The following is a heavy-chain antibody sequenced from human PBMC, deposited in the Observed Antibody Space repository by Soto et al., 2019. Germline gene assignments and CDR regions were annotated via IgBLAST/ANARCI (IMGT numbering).Heavy chain of an antibody. CDR2: IYPGDSDT. CDR3: ARHANDFWSGHSYYYYHYGMDV. Sequence: GESLKISCKGSGYSFTSYWIGWVRQMPGKGLEWMGIIYPGDSDTRYSPSFQGQVTISADKSISTAYLQWSSLKASDTAMYYCARHANDFWSGHSYYYYHYGMDVWGQGTTVTVSS. V-gene: IGHV5-51*01. J-gene: IGHJ6*02. CDR1: GYSFTSYW. D-gene: IGHD3-3*01.